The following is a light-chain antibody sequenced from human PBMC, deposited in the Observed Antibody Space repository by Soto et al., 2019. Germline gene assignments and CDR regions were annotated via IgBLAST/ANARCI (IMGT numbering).Light chain of an antibody. CDR2: GAS. CDR1: QSVYNN. CDR3: QQRSNWPLT. J-gene: IGKJ4*01. V-gene: IGKV3-11*01. Sequence: EIVLTQSPGTVSLSPGERATLSCRASQSVYNNLAWYQQRPGQAPRLLIYGASTRATGTPARFSGSGSGTDFTLTISSLEPEDFAVYYCQQRSNWPLTFGGGTKVDIK.